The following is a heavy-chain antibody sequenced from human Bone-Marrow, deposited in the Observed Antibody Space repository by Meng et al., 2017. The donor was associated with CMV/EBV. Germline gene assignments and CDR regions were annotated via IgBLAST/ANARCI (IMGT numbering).Heavy chain of an antibody. CDR1: GFSVNSNY. CDR3: ASFGATTPVVY. CDR2: IYRGGST. V-gene: IGHV3-53*01. Sequence: LKISCVASGFSVNSNYMSWVRQAPGKGLEWVSVIYRGGSTYYADSVKGRFTVSRDDSKNTLYLQMNSLRAEDTAVYYCASFGATTPVVYWGQGTLVTVSS. D-gene: IGHD1-26*01. J-gene: IGHJ4*02.